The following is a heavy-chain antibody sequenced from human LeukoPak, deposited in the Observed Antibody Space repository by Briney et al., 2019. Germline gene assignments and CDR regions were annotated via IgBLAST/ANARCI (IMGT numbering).Heavy chain of an antibody. V-gene: IGHV3-30*02. D-gene: IGHD3-22*01. J-gene: IGHJ4*02. CDR3: AKDQRYYDSSGPAFDY. CDR2: IRYDGGNK. Sequence: PGGSLRLSCAASGFTFSSYGMHWVRQATGKGLEWVAFIRYDGGNKYYAVSVKGRFTISRDNSKNTLYLQMNSLRAEDTAVYYCAKDQRYYDSSGPAFDYWGQGTLVTVSS. CDR1: GFTFSSYG.